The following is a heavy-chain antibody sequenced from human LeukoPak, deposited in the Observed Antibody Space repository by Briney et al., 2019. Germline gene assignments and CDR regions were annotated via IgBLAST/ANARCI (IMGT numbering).Heavy chain of an antibody. CDR1: GGSFSGYY. CDR3: ASVHSSSWYDYYYYYMDV. V-gene: IGHV4-34*01. CDR2: INHSGST. D-gene: IGHD6-13*01. Sequence: SETLSLTCAVYGGSFSGYYWSWIRQPPGKGLEWIGEINHSGSTNYNPSLKSRVTISVDTSKNQFSLKLSSVTAADTAVYYCASVHSSSWYDYYYYYMDVWGKGTTVTVSS. J-gene: IGHJ6*03.